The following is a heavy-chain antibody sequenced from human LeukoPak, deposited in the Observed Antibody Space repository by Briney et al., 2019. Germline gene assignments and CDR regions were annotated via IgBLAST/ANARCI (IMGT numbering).Heavy chain of an antibody. CDR3: ARGVAAAGTPPPRNYFDY. CDR2: INHSGST. V-gene: IGHV4-34*01. J-gene: IGHJ4*02. D-gene: IGHD6-13*01. CDR1: GGSFSGYY. Sequence: SETLSLTCAVYGGSFSGYYWSWIRQPPGKGLEWIGEINHSGSTNYNPSLKGRVTISVDTSKNQFSLKLSSVTAADTAVYYCARGVAAAGTPPPRNYFDYWGQGTLVTVSS.